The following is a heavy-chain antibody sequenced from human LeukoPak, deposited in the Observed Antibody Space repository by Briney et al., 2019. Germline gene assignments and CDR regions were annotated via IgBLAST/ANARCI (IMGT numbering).Heavy chain of an antibody. CDR3: ARDGRIAVAGTVPNWFDP. D-gene: IGHD6-19*01. V-gene: IGHV1-46*01. CDR2: INPSGGST. CDR1: GPTFSTYY. Sequence: APVNASCKASGPTFSTYYMHRLRQSPRQGLKWMGIINPSGGSTSYAQKFQGRVDMTRDTSTSTVYMELSSLRSEDTAVYYCARDGRIAVAGTVPNWFDPWGQGTLVTVSS. J-gene: IGHJ5*02.